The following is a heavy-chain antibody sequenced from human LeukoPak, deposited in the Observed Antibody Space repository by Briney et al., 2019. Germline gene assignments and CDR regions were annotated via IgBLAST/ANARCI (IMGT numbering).Heavy chain of an antibody. CDR3: ARDMSLYSSSAT. J-gene: IGHJ5*02. D-gene: IGHD6-13*01. Sequence: SETLSLTCAVYGGSFSGYYWSWIRQPPGKGLEWIGEINHSGSTNYNPSLKSRVTISVDTSKNQFSLKLSSVTAADTAVYYCARDMSLYSSSATWGQGTLVTVSS. V-gene: IGHV4-34*01. CDR2: INHSGST. CDR1: GGSFSGYY.